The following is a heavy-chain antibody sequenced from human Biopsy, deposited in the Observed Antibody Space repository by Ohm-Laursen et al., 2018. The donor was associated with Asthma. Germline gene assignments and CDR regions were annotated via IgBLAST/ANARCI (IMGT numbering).Heavy chain of an antibody. Sequence: GILSLTCPVSGGSVSTGSYYWSWIRQPPGKGLEWLGYIYLTGSDNYNPSLKSRVTILVDTSKNQFSLRLNSVTAADTAVYYCARGPNYHGSGRAPIGMDVWGQGTTVTVSS. D-gene: IGHD3-10*01. CDR3: ARGPNYHGSGRAPIGMDV. V-gene: IGHV4-61*01. CDR2: IYLTGSD. J-gene: IGHJ6*02. CDR1: GGSVSTGSYY.